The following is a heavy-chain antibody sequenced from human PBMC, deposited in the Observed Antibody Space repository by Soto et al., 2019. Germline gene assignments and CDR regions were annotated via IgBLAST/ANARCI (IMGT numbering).Heavy chain of an antibody. CDR2: IIPIFGTA. CDR1: GGTFSSYA. J-gene: IGHJ3*02. V-gene: IGHV1-69*06. D-gene: IGHD3-22*01. Sequence: QVQLVQSGAEVKKPGSSVKVSCKASGGTFSSYAISWVRQAPGQGLEWMGGIIPIFGTANYAQKFQGRVTITADKSTSTAYMELSSLRSEVTAVYYCARGRKRITMIVDAFDIWGQGTMVTVSS. CDR3: ARGRKRITMIVDAFDI.